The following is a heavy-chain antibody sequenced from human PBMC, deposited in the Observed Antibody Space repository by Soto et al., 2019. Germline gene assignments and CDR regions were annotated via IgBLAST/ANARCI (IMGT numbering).Heavy chain of an antibody. CDR1: GFIFSNNG. CDR3: AKGLRFLEWLWSLRLGGMDV. V-gene: IGHV3-33*08. J-gene: IGHJ6*02. Sequence: RLSCVGSGFIFSNNGMHWVRQTPGKGLEWVAFMSYDGSDTFYADSVKGRFTISRDNSKNTLYLQMNSLRAEDTAVYYCAKGLRFLEWLWSLRLGGMDVWGQGTTVTVSS. D-gene: IGHD3-3*01. CDR2: MSYDGSDT.